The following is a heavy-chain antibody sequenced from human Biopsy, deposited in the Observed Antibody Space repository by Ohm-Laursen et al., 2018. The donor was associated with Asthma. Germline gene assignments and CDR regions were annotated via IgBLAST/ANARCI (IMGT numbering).Heavy chain of an antibody. V-gene: IGHV3-7*05. CDR2: IKQDGSEK. Sequence: SLRLSCAASGFSFFTYGMSWVRQAPGKGLEWVANIKQDGSEKYYVDSVKGRFTISRDNAKNSLYLQMNSLRAEDTAVYYCARDTRPNWFDPWGQGTLVTVSS. CDR3: ARDTRPNWFDP. J-gene: IGHJ5*02. D-gene: IGHD3-3*01. CDR1: GFSFFTYG.